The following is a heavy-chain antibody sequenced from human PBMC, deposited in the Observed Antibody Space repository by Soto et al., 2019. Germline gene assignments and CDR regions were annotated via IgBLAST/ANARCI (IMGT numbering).Heavy chain of an antibody. CDR3: ARTIYDDYRVGFY. V-gene: IGHV4-39*01. J-gene: IGHJ4*02. Sequence: SETLSLTCTVSGGSISSSSYYWGWIRQPPGKGLEWIGSIYYSGSTYYNPSLKSRVTISVDTSKNQFSLKLGSVTAADAAVYYCARTIYDDYRVGFYWGQGTLVTVSS. CDR2: IYYSGST. D-gene: IGHD4-4*01. CDR1: GGSISSSSYY.